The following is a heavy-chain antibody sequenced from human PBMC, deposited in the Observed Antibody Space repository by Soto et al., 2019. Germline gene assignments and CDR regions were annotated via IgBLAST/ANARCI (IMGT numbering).Heavy chain of an antibody. CDR1: GFPFSSYS. CDR3: ARDSPYSSSWYDLNWFDP. D-gene: IGHD6-13*01. CDR2: ISSSSSTT. J-gene: IGHJ5*02. V-gene: IGHV3-48*02. Sequence: PGGSLSLSCAASGFPFSSYSMNWVRQAPGKGLEWVSYISSSSSTTYYADSVKGRFTISRDNAKNSLYLQMNSLRDEDTAVYYCARDSPYSSSWYDLNWFDPWGQGTLVTVSS.